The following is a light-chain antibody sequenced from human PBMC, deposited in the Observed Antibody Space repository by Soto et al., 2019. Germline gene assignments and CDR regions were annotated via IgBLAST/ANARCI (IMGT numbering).Light chain of an antibody. CDR1: SSDIGAYNF. J-gene: IGLJ2*01. CDR3: TSWTTSTTMI. CDR2: DVN. V-gene: IGLV2-14*03. Sequence: QSVLTQPASVSGSPGQSITISCTGTSSDIGAYNFVSWYQQHPGKAPKLMLYDVNIRPSGVSNRFSGSKSGNTASLTISGLQAEDEAHYYCTSWTTSTTMIFGGGTQLTVL.